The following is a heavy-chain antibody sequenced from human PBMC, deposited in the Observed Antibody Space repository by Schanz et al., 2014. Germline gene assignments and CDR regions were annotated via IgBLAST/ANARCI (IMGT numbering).Heavy chain of an antibody. CDR3: AKELYSGSHYGWFDP. D-gene: IGHD1-26*01. CDR1: GFTVSTNY. CDR2: ISYDGNHK. Sequence: VQLVESGGGLVQPGGSLRLSCAASGFTVSTNYMSWVRQAPGKGLQWVAVISYDGNHKYYADSVKGRFTISRDNSNHTLYLQMNSLRADDTAVYYCAKELYSGSHYGWFDPWGQGTLVTVSS. V-gene: IGHV3-30*18. J-gene: IGHJ5*02.